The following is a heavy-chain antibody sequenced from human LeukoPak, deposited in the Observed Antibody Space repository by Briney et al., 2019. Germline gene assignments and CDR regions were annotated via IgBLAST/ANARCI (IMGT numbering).Heavy chain of an antibody. CDR3: VRDMGYYDKV. J-gene: IGHJ4*02. CDR1: GFTFSTSW. Sequence: GESLKISCATSGFTFSTSWMHWVRQAPGKGLVWVSRINTDGNTRDYADSEKGRFTISRDNAKNTLYLQMNSLRAEDTAVYYCVRDMGYYDKVWGQGTLVTVSS. D-gene: IGHD3-22*01. V-gene: IGHV3-74*01. CDR2: INTDGNTR.